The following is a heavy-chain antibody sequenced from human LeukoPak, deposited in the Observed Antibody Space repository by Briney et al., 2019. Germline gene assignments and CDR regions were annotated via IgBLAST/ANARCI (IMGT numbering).Heavy chain of an antibody. CDR2: ISYDGSNK. V-gene: IGHV3-30*03. CDR3: ARGRNNYGGNSEIEY. J-gene: IGHJ4*02. D-gene: IGHD4-23*01. Sequence: SCKASGYTFTSYGISWVRQAPGKGLEWVAVISYDGSNKYYADSVKGRFTISRDNSKNTLYLQMNSLRAEDTAVYYCARGRNNYGGNSEIEYWGQGTLVTVSS. CDR1: GYTFTSYG.